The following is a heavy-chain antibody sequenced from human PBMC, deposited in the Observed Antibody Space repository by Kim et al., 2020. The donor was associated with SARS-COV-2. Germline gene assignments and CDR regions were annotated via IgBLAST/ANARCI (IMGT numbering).Heavy chain of an antibody. J-gene: IGHJ6*02. D-gene: IGHD2-15*01. CDR3: ARGLDIVVVVAAGGGMDV. Sequence: SRVTISVDTSKNQFSLRLSSVTAADTAVYYCARGLDIVVVVAAGGGMDVWGQGTTVTVSS. V-gene: IGHV4-34*01.